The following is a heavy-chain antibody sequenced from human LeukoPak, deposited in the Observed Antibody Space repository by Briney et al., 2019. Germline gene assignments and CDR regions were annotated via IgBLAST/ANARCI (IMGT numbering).Heavy chain of an antibody. D-gene: IGHD6-13*01. CDR1: GFTFDDYA. J-gene: IGHJ4*02. CDR2: ISWNSGSI. Sequence: GGSLRLSCAASGFTFDDYAMHWVRQAPGKGLEWVSGISWNSGSIGYADSVKGRFTISRVNAKNSLYLQMNSLRGEDIALYYCAKAFFTFQQHLVPSYFDHWGQGTLVTVSS. CDR3: AKAFFTFQQHLVPSYFDH. V-gene: IGHV3-9*03.